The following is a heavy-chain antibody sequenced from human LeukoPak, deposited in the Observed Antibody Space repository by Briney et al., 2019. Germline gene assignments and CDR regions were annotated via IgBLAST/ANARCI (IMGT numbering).Heavy chain of an antibody. CDR3: AGLGGYCTNGVCFNDY. J-gene: IGHJ4*02. V-gene: IGHV4-59*01. D-gene: IGHD2-8*01. CDR1: GGSISSYY. CDR2: IYYSGST. Sequence: SETLCLTCTVSGGSISSYYWSWIRQPPGEGLEWIGYIYYSGSTNYNPSLKSRVTISVDTSKNQFSLKLSSVTAADTAVYYCAGLGGYCTNGVCFNDYWGQGTLVTVAS.